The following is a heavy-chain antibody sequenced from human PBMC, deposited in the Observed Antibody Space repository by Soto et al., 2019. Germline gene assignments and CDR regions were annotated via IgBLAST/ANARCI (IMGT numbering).Heavy chain of an antibody. J-gene: IGHJ4*02. Sequence: GGSLRLSCAASGFTVSSNYMTWVRQAPGKGLEWVSVLYSAGSAYYADSVRGRFSISRDNSKNTLYLQMDRLRAEDTAIYYCTSGVVPITYWGQGTLVTVSS. CDR3: TSGVVPITY. V-gene: IGHV3-53*01. D-gene: IGHD3-16*01. CDR1: GFTVSSNY. CDR2: LYSAGSA.